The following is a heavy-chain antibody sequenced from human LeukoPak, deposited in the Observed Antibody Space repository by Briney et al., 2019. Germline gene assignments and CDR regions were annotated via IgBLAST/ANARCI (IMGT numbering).Heavy chain of an antibody. J-gene: IGHJ6*03. V-gene: IGHV3-49*04. CDR1: GFTFGDYA. CDR2: IRSKAYGGTT. D-gene: IGHD3-3*01. Sequence: PGGSLRLSCTASGFTFGDYAMSWVRQAPGKGLEWVGFIRSKAYGGTTEYAASVKGRFTISRDDSKSIAYLQMNSLKTEDTAVYYCTRDPPITIFGVVITDYYYYMDVWGKGTTVTVSS. CDR3: TRDPPITIFGVVITDYYYYMDV.